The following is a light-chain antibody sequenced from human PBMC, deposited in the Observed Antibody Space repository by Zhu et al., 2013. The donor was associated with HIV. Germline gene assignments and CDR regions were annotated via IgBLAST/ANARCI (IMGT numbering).Light chain of an antibody. V-gene: IGKV3-11*01. J-gene: IGKJ2*01. CDR3: QQYNNWPRT. CDR1: ESVGNY. CDR2: DAS. Sequence: EIVLTQSPATLSLSPGEGATLSCRASESVGNYLAWYQHKPGQAPRLLIYDASSRATGIPARFSGSGSGTDFTLTISSLQSEDFAVYYCQQYNNWPRTFGQGTKLEIK.